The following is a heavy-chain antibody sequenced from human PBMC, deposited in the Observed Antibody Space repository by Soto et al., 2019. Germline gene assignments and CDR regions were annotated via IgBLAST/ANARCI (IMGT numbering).Heavy chain of an antibody. J-gene: IGHJ4*02. V-gene: IGHV1-69*06. CDR2: IMPIFGTA. CDR3: ARVRSGSRKPDYYFDY. CDR1: VCTFSSYA. D-gene: IGHD1-26*01. Sequence: QVQLVQSVAEVKKPGYSVKVSCKASVCTFSSYAISWVRQAPGQGLERMGGIMPIFGTANYAQKFQGRVTITADKSTSTASMALSSLRSEDTDVYYCARVRSGSRKPDYYFDYLGQGTLVTVSS.